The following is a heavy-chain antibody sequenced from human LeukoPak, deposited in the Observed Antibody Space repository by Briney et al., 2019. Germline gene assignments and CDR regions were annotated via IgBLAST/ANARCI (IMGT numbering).Heavy chain of an antibody. D-gene: IGHD3-9*01. CDR1: GFTFSNYW. CDR2: IKADGTAT. CDR3: ARDFEAYYDILTGYYKGPFDI. Sequence: GGSLRLSCAASGFTFSNYWMQWVRQAPGKGLVWVSRIKADGTATTYADSVEGRFTISRDNAKNTLYLEMNSLRAEDTAVYYCARDFEAYYDILTGYYKGPFDIWGQGIMVTVSS. V-gene: IGHV3-74*03. J-gene: IGHJ3*02.